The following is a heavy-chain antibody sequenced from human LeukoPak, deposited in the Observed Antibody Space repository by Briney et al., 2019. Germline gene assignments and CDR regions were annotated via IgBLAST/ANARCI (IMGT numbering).Heavy chain of an antibody. Sequence: ASVKVSCKASGYSFIDNYIHWVRQAPGQGLEWMGWINSNRGETKNAQKFQGRVTMTRDTSISTAYMEMNSLTSDDTAVYYCARGYGSSWYDYWGKGALVTVTS. D-gene: IGHD6-13*01. CDR1: GYSFIDNY. CDR3: ARGYGSSWYDY. CDR2: INSNRGET. J-gene: IGHJ4*02. V-gene: IGHV1-2*02.